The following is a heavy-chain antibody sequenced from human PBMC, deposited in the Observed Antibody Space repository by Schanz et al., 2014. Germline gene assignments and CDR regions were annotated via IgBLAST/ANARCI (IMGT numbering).Heavy chain of an antibody. Sequence: QVQLVQSGAEVKKPGASVKVSCKASGYTFNSYGISWVRQAPGQGLEWMGWISTYNGNTKYAQKLQGRVTMTTDTPPGTGYNEPRSLRTYDTAVYYRAGLPSTGGLGGWFDAWGQGTLVTVSS. CDR2: ISTYNGNT. CDR1: GYTFNSYG. D-gene: IGHD3-16*01. V-gene: IGHV1-18*01. CDR3: AGLPSTGGLGGWFDA. J-gene: IGHJ5*02.